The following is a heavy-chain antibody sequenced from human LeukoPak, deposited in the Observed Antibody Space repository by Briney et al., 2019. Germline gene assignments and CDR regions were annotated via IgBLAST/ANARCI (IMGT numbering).Heavy chain of an antibody. V-gene: IGHV4-61*02. CDR3: ARGRHVARITMVRGAPGRYGMDV. CDR1: GGSISSGSYY. CDR2: IYTTGST. Sequence: SETLSLTCTVTGGSISSGSYYWSWIRQPAGKGLEWIGRIYTTGSTIYNPSLESRVTISVDTSKNQFSLKLSSVTAADTAVYYCARGRHVARITMVRGAPGRYGMDVWGKGTTVTVSS. D-gene: IGHD3-10*01. J-gene: IGHJ6*04.